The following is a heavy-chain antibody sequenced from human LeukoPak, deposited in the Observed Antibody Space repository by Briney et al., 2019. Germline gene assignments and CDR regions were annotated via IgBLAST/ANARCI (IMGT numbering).Heavy chain of an antibody. CDR1: GGSFSGYY. Sequence: PSETLSLTCAVYGGSFSGYYWSWIRQPPGKGLEWIGEINHSGSTNYNPSLKSRVTISVDTSKNQFSLKLSSVTAADTAVYYRASDIVVVPAAMGSYYYYGMDVWGQGTTVTVSS. V-gene: IGHV4-34*01. D-gene: IGHD2-2*01. CDR2: INHSGST. J-gene: IGHJ6*02. CDR3: ASDIVVVPAAMGSYYYYGMDV.